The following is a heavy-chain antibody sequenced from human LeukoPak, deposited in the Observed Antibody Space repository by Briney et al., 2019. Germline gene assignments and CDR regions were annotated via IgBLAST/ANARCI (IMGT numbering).Heavy chain of an antibody. V-gene: IGHV3-30*18. J-gene: IGHJ5*02. CDR2: ISYDGSNK. CDR1: GFTFSSYG. CDR3: AKPGIAAAGTKGVWFDP. Sequence: PGGSLRLSCAASGFTFSSYGMHWVREAPGKGLECVAVISYDGSNKYYADSVKGRFTISRDNSKNTLYLQMNSLRAEDTAVYYCAKPGIAAAGTKGVWFDPWGQGTLVTVSS. D-gene: IGHD6-13*01.